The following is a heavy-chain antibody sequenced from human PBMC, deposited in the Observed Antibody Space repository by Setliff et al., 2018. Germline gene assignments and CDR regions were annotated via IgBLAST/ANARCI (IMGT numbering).Heavy chain of an antibody. CDR2: IYTSGST. CDR1: GGSISNYY. V-gene: IGHV4-4*07. CDR3: ARKGISALSGAFDM. J-gene: IGHJ3*02. D-gene: IGHD1-26*01. Sequence: ETLSLTCTVSGGSISNYYWSWIRQPAGKGLEWIGRIYTSGSTNYSPSLKSRVTMSVDTSKNQFSLKLSFVTAADTAVYYCARKGISALSGAFDMWGQGTMVTVSS.